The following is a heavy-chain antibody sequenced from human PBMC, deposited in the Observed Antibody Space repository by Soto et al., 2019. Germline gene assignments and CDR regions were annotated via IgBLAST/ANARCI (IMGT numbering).Heavy chain of an antibody. Sequence: PSETLSLTCSVSGGSISGSYWSWIRQSPGKGLEWLGYVYYTGSTNYSPSLRSRVSISVDTSKNEFSLRLSSVTAADTAVYFCARSVAVPGAHIDYWGQGTLVTVS. D-gene: IGHD6-19*01. CDR2: VYYTGST. CDR3: ARSVAVPGAHIDY. J-gene: IGHJ4*02. CDR1: GGSISGSY. V-gene: IGHV4-59*01.